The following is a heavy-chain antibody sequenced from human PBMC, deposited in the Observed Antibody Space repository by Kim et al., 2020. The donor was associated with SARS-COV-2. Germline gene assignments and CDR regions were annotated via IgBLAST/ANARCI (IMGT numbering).Heavy chain of an antibody. Sequence: YADSVKGRFTISRDNSKNTLYLQMSSLRAEDTAVYYCVKDRGDSSSSMDYWGQGTLVTVSS. V-gene: IGHV3-64D*09. D-gene: IGHD6-6*01. J-gene: IGHJ4*02. CDR3: VKDRGDSSSSMDY.